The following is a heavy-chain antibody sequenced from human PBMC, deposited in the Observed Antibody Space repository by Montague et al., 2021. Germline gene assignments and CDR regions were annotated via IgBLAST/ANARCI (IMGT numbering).Heavy chain of an antibody. V-gene: IGHV3-7*01. Sequence: SLRLSCAASGFTFSNYWMSWVRQAPGKGLEWVANIKQDGSEKHYVDSVKGRFTTSRDNAKNSLYLQMNSLRAEDTAVYFCARDQGQGYCGGDCYAGLDYWGQGTLVTVSS. D-gene: IGHD2-21*01. CDR3: ARDQGQGYCGGDCYAGLDY. CDR1: GFTFSNYW. CDR2: IKQDGSEK. J-gene: IGHJ4*02.